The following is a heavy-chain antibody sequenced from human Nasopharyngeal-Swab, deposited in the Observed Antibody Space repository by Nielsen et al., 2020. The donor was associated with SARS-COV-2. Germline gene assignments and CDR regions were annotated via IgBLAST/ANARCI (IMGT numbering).Heavy chain of an antibody. CDR1: GFTFGSYA. CDR3: AKGYRIGYGDMFDS. V-gene: IGHV3-23*01. CDR2: LIEDGSTT. J-gene: IGHJ5*01. D-gene: IGHD4-17*01. Sequence: GESLKISCAASGFTFGSYAMSWVRQAPGKGLEWVSGLIEDGSTTYYADSVKGRFTISRDNSRNTLYLQMNSLTAEDTAVYFCAKGYRIGYGDMFDSWGQGTLVTVSS.